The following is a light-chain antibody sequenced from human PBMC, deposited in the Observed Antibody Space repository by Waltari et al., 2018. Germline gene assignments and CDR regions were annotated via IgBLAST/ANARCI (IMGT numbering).Light chain of an antibody. CDR1: RTDVGGYHY. Sequence: QSALTQPPSASGSPGQSVTISCTGTRTDVGGYHYVSWYQQHPGKPPKLLIYDVIQRPSGVPDRFSGSKSGNTASLAVSGLQAEDEADYFCSSYGGSNNFVFGGGTTLTVL. CDR2: DVI. J-gene: IGLJ2*01. V-gene: IGLV2-8*01. CDR3: SSYGGSNNFV.